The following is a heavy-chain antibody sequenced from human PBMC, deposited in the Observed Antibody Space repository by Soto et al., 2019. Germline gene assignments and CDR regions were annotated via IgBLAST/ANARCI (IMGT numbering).Heavy chain of an antibody. CDR2: INHSGST. CDR3: ARDKITGLFDY. D-gene: IGHD2-8*02. Sequence: PSETQCLTCAVYGGSFSGYSWTWIRQPPGTGLEWIGEINHSGSTNYNPSLKSRVTISVDTSKNQFSLKLTSVTAADTAVYYCARDKITGLFDYWGQGTLVTVSS. J-gene: IGHJ4*02. CDR1: GGSFSGYS. V-gene: IGHV4-34*01.